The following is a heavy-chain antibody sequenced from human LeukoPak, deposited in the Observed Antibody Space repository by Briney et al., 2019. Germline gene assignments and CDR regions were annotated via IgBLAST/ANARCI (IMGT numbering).Heavy chain of an antibody. CDR3: ARVHGGMITFGGVNTQRHFDY. D-gene: IGHD3-16*01. V-gene: IGHV1-46*01. J-gene: IGHJ4*02. CDR2: INPSGGST. CDR1: GGTFRTFA. Sequence: ASVKVSCKASGGTFRTFAISWVRQAPGQGLECMGIINPSGGSTSYAQKFQGRVTMTRDMSTSTAYMELSSLRSEDTAVYYCARVHGGMITFGGVNTQRHFDYWGQGTLVTVSS.